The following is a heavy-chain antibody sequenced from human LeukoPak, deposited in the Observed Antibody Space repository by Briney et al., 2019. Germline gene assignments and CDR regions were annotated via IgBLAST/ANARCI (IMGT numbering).Heavy chain of an antibody. Sequence: PSETLSLTCTVSGGSISSYYWSWIRHPPGKGLEWIWRIYTSGSTNYNASLKSRVSMSVDTSKNQFSLKLSSVTAADTAVFYCARENSGSYREFDYWGQGTLVTVSS. CDR1: GGSISSYY. D-gene: IGHD1-26*01. V-gene: IGHV4-4*07. CDR3: ARENSGSYREFDY. J-gene: IGHJ4*02. CDR2: IYTSGST.